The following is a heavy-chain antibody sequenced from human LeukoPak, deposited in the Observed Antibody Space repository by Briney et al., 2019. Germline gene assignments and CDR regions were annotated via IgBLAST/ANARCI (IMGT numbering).Heavy chain of an antibody. V-gene: IGHV5-10-1*01. CDR3: ARRYCSSTSCPHYYYGMDV. CDR1: GYSFTSYW. J-gene: IGHJ6*02. D-gene: IGHD2-2*01. Sequence: GESLKISCKGSGYSFTSYWIGWVRQMPGKGLEWMGRIDPSDSYTNYSPSFQGHVTISADKSISTAYLQWSSLKASDTAMYYCARRYCSSTSCPHYYYGMDVWGQGTTVTVSS. CDR2: IDPSDSYT.